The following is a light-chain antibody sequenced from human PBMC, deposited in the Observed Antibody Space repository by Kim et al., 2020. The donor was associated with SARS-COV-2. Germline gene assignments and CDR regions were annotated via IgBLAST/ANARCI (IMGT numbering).Light chain of an antibody. J-gene: IGKJ1*01. CDR2: ETS. CDR1: QGIRNY. V-gene: IGKV1-27*01. Sequence: ASVRNRVTIPCRASQGIRNYLAWYQQKPGKVPNLLIYETSTLQSGVPSRFSGSGSGTDFTLTINSLQPEDVATYYCQNYNSAPRTFGQGTKVDIK. CDR3: QNYNSAPRT.